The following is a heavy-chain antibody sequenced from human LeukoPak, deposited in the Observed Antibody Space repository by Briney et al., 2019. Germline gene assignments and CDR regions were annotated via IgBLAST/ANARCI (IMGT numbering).Heavy chain of an antibody. D-gene: IGHD1-26*01. J-gene: IGHJ4*02. Sequence: PSETLSLTCTVSGGSTSSYYWSWIRQPPGKGLEWIGYIYYSGSTNYNPSLKSRVTISIDTSKNQFSLKLSSVTAADTAVYYCSRQERWERPMFFDYWGQGTLVTVSS. CDR2: IYYSGST. CDR3: SRQERWERPMFFDY. CDR1: GGSTSSYY. V-gene: IGHV4-59*08.